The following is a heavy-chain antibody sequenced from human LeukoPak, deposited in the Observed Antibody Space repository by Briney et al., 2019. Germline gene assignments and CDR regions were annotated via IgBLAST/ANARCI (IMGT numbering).Heavy chain of an antibody. J-gene: IGHJ6*02. D-gene: IGHD4-11*01. CDR1: GYTFTSYG. CDR2: ISAYNGNT. V-gene: IGHV1-18*01. Sequence: VASVKVSCKASGYTFTSYGISWVRQAPGQGLEWMGWISAYNGNTNYAQKLQGRVTMTTDTSTSTAYMELSSLRSEDTAVYYCAAQSPLTYDYYYYGMDVWGQGTTVTVSS. CDR3: AAQSPLTYDYYYYGMDV.